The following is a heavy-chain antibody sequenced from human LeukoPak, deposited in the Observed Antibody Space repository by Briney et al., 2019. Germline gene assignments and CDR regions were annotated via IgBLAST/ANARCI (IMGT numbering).Heavy chain of an antibody. CDR3: AKDRRRIVLMVYAFDAFDI. V-gene: IGHV3-48*01. D-gene: IGHD2-8*01. Sequence: PGGSLRLSCAASGFTFSSYSMNWVRQAPGKGLEWVSYISTGSSATYYADSVKGRFTISRDNSKNTLYLQMNSLRAEDTAVYYCAKDRRRIVLMVYAFDAFDIWGQGTMVTVSS. CDR1: GFTFSSYS. J-gene: IGHJ3*02. CDR2: ISTGSSAT.